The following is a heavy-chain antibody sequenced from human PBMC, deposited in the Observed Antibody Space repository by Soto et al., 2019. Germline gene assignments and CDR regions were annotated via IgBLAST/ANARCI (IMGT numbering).Heavy chain of an antibody. V-gene: IGHV3-30*18. CDR3: AKDFGINWYYFDC. J-gene: IGHJ4*02. Sequence: GGSLRLSCAASGFTFSSYGMHWVRQAPGKGLEWVAVISYDGSNKYYADSVKGRFTISRDNSKNMLYLQMNSLGAEDTAVYYCAKDFGINWYYFDCWGQGTLVTVSS. CDR2: ISYDGSNK. CDR1: GFTFSSYG. D-gene: IGHD1-1*01.